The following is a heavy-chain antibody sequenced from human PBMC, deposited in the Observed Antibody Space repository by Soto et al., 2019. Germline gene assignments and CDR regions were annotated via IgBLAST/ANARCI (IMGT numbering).Heavy chain of an antibody. J-gene: IGHJ4*02. V-gene: IGHV3-23*01. CDR2: ISGNGSST. CDR3: AKVPTPSSGGWSIDVDY. CDR1: GFTFSHYA. D-gene: IGHD6-13*01. Sequence: EVQLLESGGGLVQPGGSLRLSCAASGFTFSHYAMSWVRQPPGKGLEWVSGISGNGSSTYYADSVKGRFTISRDNSKKTLYLQMNSLRAEDTAVYYCAKVPTPSSGGWSIDVDYWGQGTLVTVSS.